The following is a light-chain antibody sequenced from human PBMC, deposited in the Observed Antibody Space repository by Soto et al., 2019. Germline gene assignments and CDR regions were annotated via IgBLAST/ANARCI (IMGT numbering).Light chain of an antibody. CDR3: QQYGSSAA. CDR2: GSS. V-gene: IGKV3-20*01. Sequence: EIVLTQSPGTLSLSPGERATLSCRASQSVSSSYFAWYQQKPGQAPRLLIYGSSSRATGIPDRFSGSGSGTDFTLTISRLEPEDFAAYYCQQYGSSAAFGGGTKVDIK. CDR1: QSVSSSY. J-gene: IGKJ4*01.